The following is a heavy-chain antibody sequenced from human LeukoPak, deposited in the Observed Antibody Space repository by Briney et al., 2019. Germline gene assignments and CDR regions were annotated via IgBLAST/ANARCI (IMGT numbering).Heavy chain of an antibody. CDR2: IYYSGST. Sequence: PSETLSLTCTVSGGSISSYYWSWIRQPPGKGLEWIGYIYYSGSTNYNPSLKSRVTISVDTSKNQFSLKLSSVTAADTAVYYCARDTYYYDSRELDYWGQGTLVTVSS. J-gene: IGHJ4*02. V-gene: IGHV4-59*01. D-gene: IGHD3-22*01. CDR3: ARDTYYYDSRELDY. CDR1: GGSISSYY.